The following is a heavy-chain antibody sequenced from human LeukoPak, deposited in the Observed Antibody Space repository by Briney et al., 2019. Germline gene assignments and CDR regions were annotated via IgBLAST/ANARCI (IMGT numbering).Heavy chain of an antibody. J-gene: IGHJ4*02. D-gene: IGHD3-3*01. CDR2: ISWNSGSI. CDR1: GFTFDDYA. Sequence: GGSLRLSCAASGFTFDDYAMHWVRQAPGKGLEWVSGISWNSGSIGYADTVKGRFTISRDNAKNSLYLQMNSLRAEDMALYYCAKGLGDFWSGIDYWGQGTLVTVSS. CDR3: AKGLGDFWSGIDY. V-gene: IGHV3-9*03.